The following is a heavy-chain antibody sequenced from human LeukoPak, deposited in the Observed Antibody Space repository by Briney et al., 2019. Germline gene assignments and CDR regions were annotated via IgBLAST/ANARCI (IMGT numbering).Heavy chain of an antibody. D-gene: IGHD3-10*01. V-gene: IGHV4-59*01. J-gene: IGHJ4*02. CDR1: GGSFSGYY. CDR3: ARSLYGSGIFYFDY. Sequence: SETLSLTCAVYGGSFSGYYWSWIRQPPGKGLEWIGYIYYSGSTNYNPSLKSRVTISVDTSKNQFSLKLSSVTAADTAVYYCARSLYGSGIFYFDYWGQGTLVTVSS. CDR2: IYYSGST.